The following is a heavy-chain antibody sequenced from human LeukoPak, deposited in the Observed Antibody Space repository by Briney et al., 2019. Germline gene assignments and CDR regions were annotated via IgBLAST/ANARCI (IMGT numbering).Heavy chain of an antibody. V-gene: IGHV5-51*01. D-gene: IGHD3-10*01. CDR1: GYRFTRYW. CDR2: IYPGGSYT. Sequence: GGAPETSLKGAGYRFTRYWIGLVRPMPGKGVGGRGIIYPGGSYTRFSPSLQGQVTLPPGKSISTAYLQWSSQKASDTAMYYCARPGGTMIQGAFDIWGHGTMFTVSS. J-gene: IGHJ3*02. CDR3: ARPGGTMIQGAFDI.